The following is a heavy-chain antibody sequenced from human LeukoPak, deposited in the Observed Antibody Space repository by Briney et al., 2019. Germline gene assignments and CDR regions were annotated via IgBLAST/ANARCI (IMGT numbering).Heavy chain of an antibody. V-gene: IGHV4-30-2*01. J-gene: IGHJ4*02. CDR1: GGSISSGGYS. CDR2: IYHSGST. Sequence: SQTLSLTCAVSGGSISSGGYSWSWIRQPPGKGLEWIGYIYHSGSTYYNPSLKSRVTIPVDRSKNQFSLKLSSVTAADTAVYYCARGYSMAPVDYWGQGTLVTVSS. D-gene: IGHD4-11*01. CDR3: ARGYSMAPVDY.